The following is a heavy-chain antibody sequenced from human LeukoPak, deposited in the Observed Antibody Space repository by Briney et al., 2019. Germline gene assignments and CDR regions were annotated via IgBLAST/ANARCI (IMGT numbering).Heavy chain of an antibody. D-gene: IGHD4-11*01. CDR2: IYYSGST. CDR1: GGSISSYY. V-gene: IGHV4-59*01. Sequence: PSETLSLTCTVSGGSISSYYWSWIRQPPGKGLEWIGYIYYSGSTNYNPSLKSRVTISVDTSKNQFSLKLSSVTAADMAVYYCARVPTEYWFDPWGQGTLVTVSS. J-gene: IGHJ5*02. CDR3: ARVPTEYWFDP.